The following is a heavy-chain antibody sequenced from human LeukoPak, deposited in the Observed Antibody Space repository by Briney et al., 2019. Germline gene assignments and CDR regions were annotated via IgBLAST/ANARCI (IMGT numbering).Heavy chain of an antibody. J-gene: IGHJ6*02. CDR3: ARGPGRAMYSSGWYRYGMDV. V-gene: IGHV4-34*01. Sequence: SETLSLTCAVYGRSFSGYYWSWIRQPPGKGLEWIGEINHSGSTNYNPSLKSRVPISVDTSKNQFSLKLSSVTAADTAVYYCARGPGRAMYSSGWYRYGMDVWGQGTTVTVSS. CDR2: INHSGST. CDR1: GRSFSGYY. D-gene: IGHD6-19*01.